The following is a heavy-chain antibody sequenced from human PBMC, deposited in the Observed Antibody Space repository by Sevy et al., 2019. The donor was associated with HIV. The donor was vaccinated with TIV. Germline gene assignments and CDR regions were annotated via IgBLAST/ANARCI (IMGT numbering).Heavy chain of an antibody. CDR1: GFSFRSYW. J-gene: IGHJ6*02. D-gene: IGHD4-17*01. CDR2: INQDGSVK. CDR3: ARTGAYADTYYHHYAMDV. Sequence: GGSLRLSCAASGFSFRSYWMSWVRQAPGKGLEWVANINQDGSVKYYLDSVMGRFPISRDSARNSVYLQINSLRADDTARYYCARTGAYADTYYHHYAMDVWGQGTSGTVSS. V-gene: IGHV3-7*03.